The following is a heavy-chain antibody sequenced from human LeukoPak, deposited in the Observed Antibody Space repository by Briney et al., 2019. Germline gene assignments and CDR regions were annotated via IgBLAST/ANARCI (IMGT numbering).Heavy chain of an antibody. J-gene: IGHJ1*01. CDR2: ISAYNGNT. CDR1: GYTFTSYG. D-gene: IGHD3-22*01. CDR3: ARGRYYDSSGYDYFQH. V-gene: IGHV1-18*01. Sequence: GASVKVSCKASGYTFTSYGISWVRQAPGQGLEWLGWISAYNGNTNYAQKLQGRVTMTTDTSTSTAYMELRSLRSDDTAVYYCARGRYYDSSGYDYFQHWGQGTLVTVSS.